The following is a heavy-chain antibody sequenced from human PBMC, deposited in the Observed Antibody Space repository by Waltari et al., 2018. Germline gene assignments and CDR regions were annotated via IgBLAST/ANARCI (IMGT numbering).Heavy chain of an antibody. D-gene: IGHD4-17*01. CDR2: ISYSGST. V-gene: IGHV4-39*07. Sequence: QLQLQESGPGLVKPSETLSLTCTVSGGSISSSSYYWGWIRQPPGKGLEWVESISYSGSTYYNPSLKSRVTISVDTSKNQFSLKLSSVTAADTAVYYCARGGGDYVWFDPWGQGTLVTVSS. J-gene: IGHJ5*02. CDR3: ARGGGDYVWFDP. CDR1: GGSISSSSYY.